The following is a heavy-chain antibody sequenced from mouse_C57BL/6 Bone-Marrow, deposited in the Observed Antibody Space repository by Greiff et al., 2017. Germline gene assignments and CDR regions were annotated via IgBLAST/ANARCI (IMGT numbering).Heavy chain of an antibody. CDR2: ISNGGGST. Sequence: EVQRVESGGGLVQPGGSLKLSCAASGFTFSDYYMYWVRQTPEKRLEWVAYISNGGGSTYYPDTVKGRFTISRDNAKNTLYLQMSRLKSEDTAMYYCARLDGAAYWGQGTLVTVSA. D-gene: IGHD1-1*02. CDR3: ARLDGAAY. V-gene: IGHV5-12*01. J-gene: IGHJ3*01. CDR1: GFTFSDYY.